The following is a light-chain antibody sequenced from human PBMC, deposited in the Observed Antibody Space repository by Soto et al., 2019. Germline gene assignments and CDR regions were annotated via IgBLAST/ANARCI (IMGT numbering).Light chain of an antibody. CDR1: SSDVGGYNY. Sequence: QSALTQPASVSGSPGQSITISCTGTSSDVGGYNYVSWYQHHPGKAPKLIIYDVTNRPSGVSNPFSGSKSGNTASLTISGLQPEDEADYYCSSYTTYNTRLLVFGTGTKVTVL. V-gene: IGLV2-14*03. CDR3: SSYTTYNTRLLV. CDR2: DVT. J-gene: IGLJ1*01.